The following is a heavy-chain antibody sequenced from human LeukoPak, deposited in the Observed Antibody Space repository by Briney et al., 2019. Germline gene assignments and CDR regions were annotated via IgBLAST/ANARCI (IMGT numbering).Heavy chain of an antibody. Sequence: GGSLRLSCAASGFTFSNYEMNWVRQAPGKGLEWVSAISGSGGSTYYADSVKGRFTISRDNSKNTLYLQMNSLRAEDTAVYYCAKGLVGALFDYWGQGTLVTVSS. D-gene: IGHD1-26*01. CDR2: ISGSGGST. V-gene: IGHV3-23*01. CDR3: AKGLVGALFDY. CDR1: GFTFSNYE. J-gene: IGHJ4*02.